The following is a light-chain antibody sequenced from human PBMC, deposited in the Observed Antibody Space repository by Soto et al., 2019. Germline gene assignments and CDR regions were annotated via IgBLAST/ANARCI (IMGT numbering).Light chain of an antibody. CDR2: DGT. J-gene: IGLJ1*01. V-gene: IGLV2-11*01. CDR3: CSYTDSRTYV. Sequence: QSVLAQPRSVSGSPGQLLTISCTGTSSDVDDYRYVSWYQQYPGKAPKLVIYDGTKRPSGVPDRFSGSNSGNTASLTISGLQAEDEADYYCCSYTDSRTYVFGTGTKVTVL. CDR1: SSDVDDYRY.